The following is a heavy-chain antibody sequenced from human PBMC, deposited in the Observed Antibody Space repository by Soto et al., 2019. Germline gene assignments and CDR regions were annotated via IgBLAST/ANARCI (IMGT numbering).Heavy chain of an antibody. CDR2: MSCDGNHR. V-gene: IGHV3-30*03. CDR1: GFTINRND. J-gene: IGHJ6*02. CDR3: QSCNRFVGVGVDYYSLDV. D-gene: IGHD2-15*01. Sequence: QVHLLESGGGVVQPGGSLRLSCAASGFTINRNDMYWVRQAPGKGLEWVAGMSCDGNHRHYADSVKGRFTISRDYSKNTVTLEMNSPRGDATAVYYCQSCNRFVGVGVDYYSLDVWGHGNTVIVSS.